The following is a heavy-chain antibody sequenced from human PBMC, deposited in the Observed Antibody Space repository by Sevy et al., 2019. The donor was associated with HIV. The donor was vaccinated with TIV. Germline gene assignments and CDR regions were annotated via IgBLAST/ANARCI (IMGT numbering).Heavy chain of an antibody. CDR1: GYTFTSYD. D-gene: IGHD2-2*01. CDR3: ATESDIVVVRGYYYGMDV. V-gene: IGHV1-8*01. J-gene: IGHJ6*02. Sequence: ASVKVSCKASGYTFTSYDINWVRQATGQGLEWMGWMNPNSGNTGYAQKFQGRVTMTMNTSISKAYMELSSLRSEDTAVYYCATESDIVVVRGYYYGMDVWGQGTTVTVSS. CDR2: MNPNSGNT.